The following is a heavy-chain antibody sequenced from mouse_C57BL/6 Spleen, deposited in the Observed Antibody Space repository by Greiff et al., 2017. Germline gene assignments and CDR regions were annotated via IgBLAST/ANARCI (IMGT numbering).Heavy chain of an antibody. J-gene: IGHJ4*01. CDR1: GYTFTSYT. CDR2: INPSSGYT. Sequence: QVQLQQSGAELARPGASVKMSCKASGYTFTSYTMHWVKQRPGQGLEWIGYINPSSGYTKYNQKFKDKATLTADKSSSTAYMQLSSLTSEDSAVYYCAKESGSLYAMDYWGQGTSVTVSS. D-gene: IGHD1-3*01. V-gene: IGHV1-4*01. CDR3: AKESGSLYAMDY.